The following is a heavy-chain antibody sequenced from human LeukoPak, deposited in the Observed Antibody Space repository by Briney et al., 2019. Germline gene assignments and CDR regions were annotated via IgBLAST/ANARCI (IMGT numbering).Heavy chain of an antibody. D-gene: IGHD6-13*01. V-gene: IGHV3-23*01. J-gene: IGHJ4*02. CDR3: AKGAAGIAAAGNGDFDY. CDR2: ISGSGGGT. Sequence: GGSLRLSCVASGFTFSSYAMTWVRQAPGKGLEWVSVISGSGGGTYYADSVKGRFTISRDNSKNTLYLQMNSLRAGDTAVYYCAKGAAGIAAAGNGDFDYWGQGTLVTVSS. CDR1: GFTFSSYA.